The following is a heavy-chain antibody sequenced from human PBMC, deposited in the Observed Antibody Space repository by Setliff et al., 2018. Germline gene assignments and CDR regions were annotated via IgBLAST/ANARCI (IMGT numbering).Heavy chain of an antibody. J-gene: IGHJ6*03. V-gene: IGHV5-51*01. D-gene: IGHD6-19*01. CDR1: GYNFASYW. CDR3: ARQIGSSLNHFYYYMDV. Sequence: GESLKISCKGSGYNFASYWIAWVRQMPGKGLEWMGIIYPDDSDTRYSPSFQGQVTISADKSISTAYLQWSSLKASDTAMYYCARQIGSSLNHFYYYMDVWGKGTTVTVSS. CDR2: IYPDDSDT.